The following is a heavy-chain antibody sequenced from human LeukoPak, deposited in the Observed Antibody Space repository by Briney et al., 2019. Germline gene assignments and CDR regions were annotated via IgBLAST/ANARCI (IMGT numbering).Heavy chain of an antibody. D-gene: IGHD3-22*01. CDR1: GGSISSSNW. CDR3: ARDGYYDSAPLFDL. CDR2: IYHSGRT. Sequence: SGNLSLTCAVSGGSISSSNWWSWVRQPPGKGLEWIGEIYHSGRTNYNPSLKSRVTISVDTSKNQFSLRLSSVTAAETAVYYCARDGYYDSAPLFDLWGRGTLVTVSS. V-gene: IGHV4-4*02. J-gene: IGHJ2*01.